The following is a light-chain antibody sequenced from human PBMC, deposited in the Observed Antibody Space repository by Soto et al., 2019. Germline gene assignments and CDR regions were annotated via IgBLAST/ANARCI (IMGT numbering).Light chain of an antibody. Sequence: EIVLMQTPRTIALSGKGVGVVGFMASQSVSSSYLAWYQQKPGQAPRLLIYGASSRATGIPDRFSGSGSGTDFTLTISRLEPQDFAVYYCQQHGSSPWRFAQGTKVDIK. J-gene: IGKJ1*01. CDR1: QSVSSSY. V-gene: IGKV3-20*01. CDR3: QQHGSSPWR. CDR2: GAS.